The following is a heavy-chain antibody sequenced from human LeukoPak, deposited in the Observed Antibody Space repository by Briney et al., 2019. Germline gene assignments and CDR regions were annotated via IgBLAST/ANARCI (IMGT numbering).Heavy chain of an antibody. CDR2: IYYSGST. V-gene: IGHV4-59*01. CDR3: ARWGGSYFDFWYFDL. J-gene: IGHJ2*01. D-gene: IGHD1-26*01. CDR1: GGSISSYY. Sequence: SETLSLTCTVSGGSISSYYWSWIRQPPGKGLEWIGYIYYSGSTNYNPSLKSRVTISVDTSKNQFSLKLSSVTAADTAVYYCARWGGSYFDFWYFDLWGRGTLVTVSS.